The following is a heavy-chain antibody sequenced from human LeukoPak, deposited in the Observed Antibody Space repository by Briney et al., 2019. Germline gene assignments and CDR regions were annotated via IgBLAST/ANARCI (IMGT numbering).Heavy chain of an antibody. Sequence: GGSLRLSCAASGFTFSSYAMHWVPQAPGKGLEWVAVISYDGSNKYYADSVKGRFTISRDNAKNSVFLQMNTLGAEDTAVYYCVRDSYMFGSDYWGQGTLVSVSS. CDR1: GFTFSSYA. J-gene: IGHJ4*02. V-gene: IGHV3-30-3*01. CDR3: VRDSYMFGSDY. CDR2: ISYDGSNK. D-gene: IGHD3-10*02.